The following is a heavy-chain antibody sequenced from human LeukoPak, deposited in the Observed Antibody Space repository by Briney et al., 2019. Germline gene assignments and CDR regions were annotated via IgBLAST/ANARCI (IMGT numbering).Heavy chain of an antibody. Sequence: ASVKLSCKAFGYTCTGYYIHWVRQAPGPGLEWEGWIKPNSGDTNYAQKFQGRVTMTSDTSISTAYMELSRLRSDDTAVYYCARAMAAAGRVRGYYYYYMDVWGKGTAVTISS. J-gene: IGHJ6*03. V-gene: IGHV1-2*02. D-gene: IGHD6-13*01. CDR3: ARAMAAAGRVRGYYYYYMDV. CDR2: IKPNSGDT. CDR1: GYTCTGYY.